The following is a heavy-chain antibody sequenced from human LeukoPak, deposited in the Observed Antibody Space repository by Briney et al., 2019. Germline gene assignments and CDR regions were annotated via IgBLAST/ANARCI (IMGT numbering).Heavy chain of an antibody. D-gene: IGHD3-10*01. CDR2: IGGRDGST. Sequence: PGGSLRLSCAASGFTFNNYAMNWVRQAPGKGLEWVSAIGGRDGSTYYADSVKGRLTISRDNSKTTLYLQMNNLRAEDTAVYFCARDASSGPYFFYGMDFWGQGTTVTVSS. J-gene: IGHJ6*02. CDR3: ARDASSGPYFFYGMDF. V-gene: IGHV3-23*01. CDR1: GFTFNNYA.